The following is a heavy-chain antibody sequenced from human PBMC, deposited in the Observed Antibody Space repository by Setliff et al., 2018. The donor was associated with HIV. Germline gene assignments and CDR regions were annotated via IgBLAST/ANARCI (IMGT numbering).Heavy chain of an antibody. CDR1: GGSISSGGYY. Sequence: SETLSLTCTVSGGSISSGGYYWSWIRQHPGKGLEWIGILYYGGNTFYNPSLKSRVTISIDTSKNQFSLRMTSATATDTAFYFCARVSSSYFFLGAFDSWGQGTLVTVSS. J-gene: IGHJ4*02. D-gene: IGHD6-13*01. CDR2: LYYGGNT. CDR3: ARVSSSYFFLGAFDS. V-gene: IGHV4-39*01.